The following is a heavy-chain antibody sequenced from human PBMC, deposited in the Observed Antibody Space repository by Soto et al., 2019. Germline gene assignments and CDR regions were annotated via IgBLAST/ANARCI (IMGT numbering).Heavy chain of an antibody. J-gene: IGHJ4*02. CDR3: ARKDYYGAGIYYFDH. CDR1: GYTFTPYP. Sequence: QVQLVQSGADLREPGASVKVSCKASGYTFTPYPVHWVRQAPGQRLQWMGWINAANGDTGYSQKFQGRVTFTRDTSASTLYMELSSLTSEDTAVYYCARKDYYGAGIYYFDHWGQGTLVTVSS. V-gene: IGHV1-3*01. CDR2: INAANGDT. D-gene: IGHD3-10*01.